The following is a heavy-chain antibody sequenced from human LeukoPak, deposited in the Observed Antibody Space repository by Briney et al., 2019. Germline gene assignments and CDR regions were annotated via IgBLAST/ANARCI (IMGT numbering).Heavy chain of an antibody. V-gene: IGHV3-7*01. CDR1: GFTFSSYW. Sequence: GGSLRLSCAASGFTFSSYWMSWVRQAPGKGLEWVANIKQDGSEKYYVDSVKGRFTISRYNAKNSLYLQMNSLRAEDTAVYYCASPPLLWFGELSDYWGQGTLVTVSS. CDR2: IKQDGSEK. D-gene: IGHD3-10*01. CDR3: ASPPLLWFGELSDY. J-gene: IGHJ4*02.